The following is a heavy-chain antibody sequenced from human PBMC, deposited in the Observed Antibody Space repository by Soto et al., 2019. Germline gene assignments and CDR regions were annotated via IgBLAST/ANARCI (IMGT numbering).Heavy chain of an antibody. CDR2: IYHSGST. V-gene: IGHV4-4*02. J-gene: IGHJ4*02. CDR3: ARAHPVDTAMVLDY. Sequence: PSETLALTCAVSGGSISSSNWWSWVRQPPGKGLEWIGEIYHSGSTNYNPSLKSRVTISVDKSKNQFSLKLSSVTAADTAVYYCARAHPVDTAMVLDYWGQGTLVTVSS. CDR1: GGSISSSNW. D-gene: IGHD5-18*01.